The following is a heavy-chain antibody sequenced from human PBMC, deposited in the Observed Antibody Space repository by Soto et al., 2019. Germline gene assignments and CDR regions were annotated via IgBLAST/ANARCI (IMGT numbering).Heavy chain of an antibody. CDR3: AFSSASGSYHDDY. J-gene: IGHJ4*02. CDR1: CYIFTSCG. Sequence: ASVKVSCNASCYIFTSCGISWVRQAPGKGLEWMVWNSDYNENTNYAQNREGRVTMTTDTSKSPAYTELRSLRSDDTAVYYCAFSSASGSYHDDYWGPGTLVTVPS. CDR2: NSDYNENT. V-gene: IGHV1-18*04. D-gene: IGHD3-10*01.